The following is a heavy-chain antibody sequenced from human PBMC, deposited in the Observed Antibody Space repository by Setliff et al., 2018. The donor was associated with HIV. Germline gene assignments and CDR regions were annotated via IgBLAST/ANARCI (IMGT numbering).Heavy chain of an antibody. CDR1: GFAFSSYA. V-gene: IGHV3-23*01. CDR2: ISGSGGST. Sequence: GGSLRLSCAASGFAFSSYAMSWVRQAPGKGLEWVSAISGSGGSTYYADSVKGRFTISRDNSKKTLYLQMNSLRAEDTAVYYCARELYREWDYWGQGQWSPSPQ. CDR3: ARELYREWDY. J-gene: IGHJ4*02. D-gene: IGHD3-16*02.